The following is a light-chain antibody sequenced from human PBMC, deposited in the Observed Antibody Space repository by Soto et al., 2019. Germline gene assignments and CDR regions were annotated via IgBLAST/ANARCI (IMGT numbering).Light chain of an antibody. CDR2: AAT. CDR3: QQSYSALYS. Sequence: DIHMTQSPLSLSASVGDRVTITCRASQTIGNYLNWYQQKPGKAPKLLIYAATSLQSGVPSRFSGSESGTQFTLTISCLQPEDLATYYCQQSYSALYSFGQGTKLEIK. J-gene: IGKJ2*01. CDR1: QTIGNY. V-gene: IGKV1-39*01.